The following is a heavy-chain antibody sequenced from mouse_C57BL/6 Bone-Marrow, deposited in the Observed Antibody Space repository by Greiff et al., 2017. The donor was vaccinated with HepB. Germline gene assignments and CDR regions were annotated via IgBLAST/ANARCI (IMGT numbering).Heavy chain of an antibody. CDR1: GYAFSSSW. V-gene: IGHV1-82*01. J-gene: IGHJ2*01. CDR2: IYPGDGDT. D-gene: IGHD1-1*01. Sequence: VKLLESGPELVKPGASVKISCKASGYAFSSSWMNWVKQRPGKGLEWIGRIYPGDGDTNYNGKFKGKATLTADKSSSTAYMQLSSLTSEDSAVYFCARVITTDPHYFDYWGQGTTLTVSS. CDR3: ARVITTDPHYFDY.